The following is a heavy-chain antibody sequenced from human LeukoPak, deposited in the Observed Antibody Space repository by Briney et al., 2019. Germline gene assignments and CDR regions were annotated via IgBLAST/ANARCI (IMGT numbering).Heavy chain of an antibody. Sequence: GGSLRLSCAASGFIFSSFEVNWVRQAPGKGLEWVSYISSSGNTVYYADSVKGRFTISRDNAKNSVYLQMNSLSAEDTAVHYCARVGRGTFYGMDVWGQGTTVIV. CDR1: GFIFSSFE. V-gene: IGHV3-48*03. D-gene: IGHD1-1*01. CDR3: ARVGRGTFYGMDV. CDR2: ISSSGNTV. J-gene: IGHJ6*02.